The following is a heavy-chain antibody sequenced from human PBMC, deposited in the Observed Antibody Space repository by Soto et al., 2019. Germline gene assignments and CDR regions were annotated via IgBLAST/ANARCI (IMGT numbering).Heavy chain of an antibody. J-gene: IGHJ6*02. Sequence: NPSETLSLTCTVSGGSISSSSYYWGWIRQPPGKGLEWIGSIYYSGSTYYNPSLKSRVTISVDTSKNQFSLKLSSVTAADTAVYYCAITVGGDQLRDDYYYYRLAVWAQRTTVPVSS. D-gene: IGHD2-2*01. V-gene: IGHV4-39*01. CDR3: AITVGGDQLRDDYYYYRLAV. CDR1: GGSISSSSYY. CDR2: IYYSGST.